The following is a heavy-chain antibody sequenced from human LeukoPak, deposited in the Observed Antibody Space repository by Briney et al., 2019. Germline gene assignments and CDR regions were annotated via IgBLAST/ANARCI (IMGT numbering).Heavy chain of an antibody. D-gene: IGHD2-15*01. CDR2: INPSGGST. J-gene: IGHJ5*02. CDR3: ARGIVVVVAATGTNWFDP. CDR1: GYTFRNYG. V-gene: IGHV1-46*03. Sequence: ASVKVSCKTSGYTFRNYGITWVRQAPGQGLEWMGIINPSGGSTSYAQKFQGRVTMTRDTSTSTVYMELSSLRSEDTAVYYCARGIVVVVAATGTNWFDPWGQGTLDTVSS.